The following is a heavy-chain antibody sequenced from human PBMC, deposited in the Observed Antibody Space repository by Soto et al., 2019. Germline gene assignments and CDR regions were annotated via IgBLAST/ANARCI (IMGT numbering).Heavy chain of an antibody. J-gene: IGHJ6*02. V-gene: IGHV1-69*12. CDR1: GGTFGNSA. D-gene: IGHD3-3*02. Sequence: QVQLVQSGAEVKKPGSSVTVSCKASGGTFGNSAISWVRQAPGQGLEWMGGIIPIFPTPDYAQNFQGRVTIAADECSVTAYLDPTRLRSEDTAVYYCERDKDRQQLGGNYYYGIEVWCQGTTVTVSS. CDR2: IIPIFPTP. CDR3: ERDKDRQQLGGNYYYGIEV.